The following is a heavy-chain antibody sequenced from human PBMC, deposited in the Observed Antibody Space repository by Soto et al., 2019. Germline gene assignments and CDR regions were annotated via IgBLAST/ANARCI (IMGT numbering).Heavy chain of an antibody. V-gene: IGHV4-39*01. Sequence: PSETLSLTCTVSGGSTRRSNNYWGWIRQPPGKGLEWIGTISYSGSTYYDPSLKSRVTISGDTSKNQFSLRLSSVAAADTAVYYCARTYGDYGLEYFQQWGQGTLVPSPQ. CDR1: GGSTRRSNNY. CDR3: ARTYGDYGLEYFQQ. D-gene: IGHD4-17*01. CDR2: ISYSGST. J-gene: IGHJ1*01.